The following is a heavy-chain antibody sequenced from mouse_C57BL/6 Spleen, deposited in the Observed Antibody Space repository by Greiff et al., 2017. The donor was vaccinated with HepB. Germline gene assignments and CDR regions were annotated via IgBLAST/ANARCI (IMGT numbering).Heavy chain of an antibody. J-gene: IGHJ4*01. V-gene: IGHV1-80*01. CDR2: IYPGDGDT. Sequence: QVQLKQSGAELVKPGASVKISCKASGYAFSSYWMNWVKQRPGKGLEWIGQIYPGDGDTNYNGKFKGKATLTADKSSSTAYMQLSSLTSEDSAVYFCARRGYSNYLYAMDYWGQGTSVTVSS. CDR1: GYAFSSYW. D-gene: IGHD2-5*01. CDR3: ARRGYSNYLYAMDY.